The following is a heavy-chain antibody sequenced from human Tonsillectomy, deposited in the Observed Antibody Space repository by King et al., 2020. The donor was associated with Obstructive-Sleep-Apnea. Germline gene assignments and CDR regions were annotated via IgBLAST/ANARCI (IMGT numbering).Heavy chain of an antibody. D-gene: IGHD1-26*01. CDR3: VGGTAGARLKF. Sequence: VQLQQWGAGLLKPSETLSLTCAVYGGSFSGYYWTWIRQPPGKGLEWIGEIHHSGSIYYNPSLKSRLTIAVDTSKNQFSLSLNSVTAADTAVYFCVGGTAGARLKFWGQGTRVTVSS. V-gene: IGHV4-34*01. CDR1: GGSFSGYY. CDR2: IHHSGSI. J-gene: IGHJ4*02.